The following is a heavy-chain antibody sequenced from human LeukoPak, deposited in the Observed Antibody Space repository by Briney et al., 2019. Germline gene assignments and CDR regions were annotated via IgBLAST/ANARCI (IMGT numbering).Heavy chain of an antibody. CDR3: ARRAPNSTVTPYYGMDV. V-gene: IGHV4-34*01. J-gene: IGHJ6*02. CDR1: GGSFSGYY. D-gene: IGHD4-17*01. Sequence: SETLSLTCAVYGGSFSGYYWSWIRQPPGKGLEGIGEINHSGSTNYNPSLKSRVTISVDTSKNQFSLKLSSVTAADTAVYYCARRAPNSTVTPYYGMDVWGQGTTVTVSS. CDR2: INHSGST.